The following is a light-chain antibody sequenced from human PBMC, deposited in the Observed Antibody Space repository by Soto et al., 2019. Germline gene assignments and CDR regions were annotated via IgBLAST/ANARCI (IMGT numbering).Light chain of an antibody. CDR2: AAS. CDR1: QSVTSN. V-gene: IGKV1-39*01. CDR3: QQDYRSPYT. Sequence: DIQMTQSPSSLSASIGDRVTITCRASQSVTSNLNWYQQKFGETPKLLMYAASNLQGGVPSRFSGSGSGTDFGLTISSLPPEDFANYYCQQDYRSPYTFGQGNKLEV. J-gene: IGKJ2*01.